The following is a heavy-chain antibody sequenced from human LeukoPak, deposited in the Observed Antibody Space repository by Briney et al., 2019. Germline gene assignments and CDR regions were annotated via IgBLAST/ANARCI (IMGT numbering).Heavy chain of an antibody. V-gene: IGHV3-48*03. CDR2: ISTSGSTI. D-gene: IGHD3-10*01. CDR1: GFTFSSYE. CDR3: ARDGFGGLYHWFDP. J-gene: IGHJ5*02. Sequence: GGSLRLSCAASGFTFSSYEMNWVRQAPGKGLEWVSYISTSGSTIYYADSVKGRFTISRDNAKNSLYLQMNSLRAEDTAVYYCARDGFGGLYHWFDPWGQGTLVTVSS.